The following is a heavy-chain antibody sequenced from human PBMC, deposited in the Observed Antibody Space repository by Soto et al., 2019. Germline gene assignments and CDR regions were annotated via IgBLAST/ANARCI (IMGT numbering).Heavy chain of an antibody. CDR3: ARNTSQYSSGWYLGDD. Sequence: GXSVKVYCRTSGGTFRSYAIRLVRQAPGQGLECMGGIIPIFGTANYAQKFQGRVTITADESTSTAYMELSSLRSEDTAVYYCARNTSQYSSGWYLGDDWGQGTLVTVSS. D-gene: IGHD6-19*01. V-gene: IGHV1-69*13. J-gene: IGHJ4*02. CDR1: GGTFRSYA. CDR2: IIPIFGTA.